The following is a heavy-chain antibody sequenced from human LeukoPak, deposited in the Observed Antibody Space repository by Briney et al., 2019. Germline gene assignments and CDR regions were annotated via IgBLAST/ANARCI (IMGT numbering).Heavy chain of an antibody. D-gene: IGHD1-7*01. Sequence: PGGSLRLSCAASGFTFSSYAMSWVRQAPGKGLEWVSVMSGSGGSTYYADSVKGRFTISRDNSKNTLYVQMNSLRAEDTAVYYCAKDASTGTTLYYFDYWGQGTLVTVSS. CDR1: GFTFSSYA. V-gene: IGHV3-23*01. CDR3: AKDASTGTTLYYFDY. CDR2: MSGSGGST. J-gene: IGHJ4*02.